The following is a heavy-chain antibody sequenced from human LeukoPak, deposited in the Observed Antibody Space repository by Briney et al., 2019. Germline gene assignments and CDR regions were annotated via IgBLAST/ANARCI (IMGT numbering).Heavy chain of an antibody. J-gene: IGHJ5*02. Sequence: ASVKVSCKASGYIFIGHYMHWVRQAPGQGLEWMGWINPNSGGTNYAQKFQGRVTMTRDTSISTAYMELTRLRSDDTAVYYCAREGVPPAALGGWLGPWGQGTLVTVSS. D-gene: IGHD2-2*01. V-gene: IGHV1-2*02. CDR1: GYIFIGHY. CDR2: INPNSGGT. CDR3: AREGVPPAALGGWLGP.